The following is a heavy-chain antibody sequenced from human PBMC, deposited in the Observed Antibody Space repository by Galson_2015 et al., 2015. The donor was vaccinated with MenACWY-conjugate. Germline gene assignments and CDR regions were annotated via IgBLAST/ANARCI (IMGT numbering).Heavy chain of an antibody. CDR3: AKVLGGYGDYYDY. V-gene: IGHV3-23*01. Sequence: SLRLSCAASGFPFSNHGMSWVRQAPGKGMEWVSSISNSGGLTYYTDSVRGRFTSSRDNSKNTLSLQMNSLRAEDTAVYYCAKVLGGYGDYYDYWGQGTLVTVSS. D-gene: IGHD4-17*01. CDR2: ISNSGGLT. J-gene: IGHJ4*02. CDR1: GFPFSNHG.